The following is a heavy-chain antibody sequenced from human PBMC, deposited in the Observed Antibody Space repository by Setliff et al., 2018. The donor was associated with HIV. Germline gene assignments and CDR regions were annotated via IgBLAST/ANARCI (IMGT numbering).Heavy chain of an antibody. V-gene: IGHV4-61*02. CDR3: ARVALLRYPEAFDI. D-gene: IGHD3-9*01. J-gene: IGHJ3*02. CDR2: IYTSGST. Sequence: SETLSLTCAVSGYSISSGYYWNWIRQPAGKGLEWIGRIYTSGSTNYNPSLKSRVTISVDTSKNQFSLKLSSVTAADTAMYYCARVALLRYPEAFDIWGQGTMVTVSS. CDR1: GYSISSGYY.